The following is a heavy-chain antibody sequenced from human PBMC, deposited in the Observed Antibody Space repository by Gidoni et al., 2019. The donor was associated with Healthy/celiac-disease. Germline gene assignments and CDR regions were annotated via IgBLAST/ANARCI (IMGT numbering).Heavy chain of an antibody. CDR3: ATMPNY. CDR1: GCSISSYY. CDR2: IYYSGST. J-gene: IGHJ4*02. V-gene: IGHV4-59*01. D-gene: IGHD2-2*01. Sequence: QVQLKESGPGLVKPSETLSLTCTVSGCSISSYYWNWNPQPPGKGLEWIGYIYYSGSTNYNHSLKSRGTISVDTSKNQFSLKLSSVTAADTAVYYCATMPNYWGQGTLVTVSA.